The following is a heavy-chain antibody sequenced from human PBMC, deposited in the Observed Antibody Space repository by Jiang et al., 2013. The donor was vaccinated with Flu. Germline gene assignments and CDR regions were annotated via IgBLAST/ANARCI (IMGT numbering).Heavy chain of an antibody. Sequence: SGFNVRTSYMGWVRQAPGKGLEWVSVIYSDGSTYYGDSVEGRFTISRDNSKNTLFLEMNSLRADDTAVYYCARALTWGKYGSNLYYFDYWGQGTLVTVSS. V-gene: IGHV3-53*01. J-gene: IGHJ4*02. CDR3: ARALTWGKYGSNLYYFDY. CDR1: GFNVRTSY. D-gene: IGHD7-27*01. CDR2: IYSDGST.